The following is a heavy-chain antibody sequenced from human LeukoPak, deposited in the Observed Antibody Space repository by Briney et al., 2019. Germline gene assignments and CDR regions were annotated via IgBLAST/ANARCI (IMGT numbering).Heavy chain of an antibody. J-gene: IGHJ6*02. CDR2: ISAYNGNT. CDR3: ARDYGSGVPYYYYGMDV. D-gene: IGHD3-10*01. Sequence: ASVKVSCKASGYTFTSYGISWVRQAPGQGLEWMGWISAYNGNTNYAQKLQGRVTMTTDTSTSTAYMELRSLRSDDTAVYYCARDYGSGVPYYYYGMDVWGQGTTVTVSS. V-gene: IGHV1-18*01. CDR1: GYTFTSYG.